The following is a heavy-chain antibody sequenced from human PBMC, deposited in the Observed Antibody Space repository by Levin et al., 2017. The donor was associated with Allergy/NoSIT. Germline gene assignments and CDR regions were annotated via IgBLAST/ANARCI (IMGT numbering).Heavy chain of an antibody. Sequence: GESLKISCAASGFTVSSNYMSWVRQAPGKGLEWVSVIYSGGSTYYADSVKGRFTISRDNSKNTLYLQMNSLRAEDTAVYYCARGSSTFTFGGVIVIPFGYWGQGTLVTVSS. CDR2: IYSGGST. CDR1: GFTVSSNY. V-gene: IGHV3-53*01. J-gene: IGHJ4*02. D-gene: IGHD3-16*02. CDR3: ARGSSTFTFGGVIVIPFGY.